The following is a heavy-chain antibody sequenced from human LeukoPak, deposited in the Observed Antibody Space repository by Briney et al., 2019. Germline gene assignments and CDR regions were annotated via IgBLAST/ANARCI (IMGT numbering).Heavy chain of an antibody. Sequence: SETLSLTCTVSGGSISSYYWSWIRQPPGKGLEWIGYINYSGSTDYSPSLKSRVTISLDTARNQFSLKLSSVTAADTAVYYCARRQDGHDYWGQGTLVTVSS. CDR1: GGSISSYY. CDR3: ARRQDGHDY. J-gene: IGHJ4*02. CDR2: INYSGST. V-gene: IGHV4-59*08.